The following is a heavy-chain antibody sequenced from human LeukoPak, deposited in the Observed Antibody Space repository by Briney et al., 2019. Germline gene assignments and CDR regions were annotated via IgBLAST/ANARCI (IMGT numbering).Heavy chain of an antibody. D-gene: IGHD2-21*01. CDR1: GYTFTDYY. V-gene: IGHV1-2*02. Sequence: ASVKVSCEASGYTFTDYYVHWVRQAPGQGLEWMGWINPNNGDTNYAQKFQGRVTMTSDTSISTAYMELSRLRSDDTAVYYCVRGISNLPYCGGDCYSDYWGQGTLVTVSS. CDR3: VRGISNLPYCGGDCYSDY. CDR2: INPNNGDT. J-gene: IGHJ4*02.